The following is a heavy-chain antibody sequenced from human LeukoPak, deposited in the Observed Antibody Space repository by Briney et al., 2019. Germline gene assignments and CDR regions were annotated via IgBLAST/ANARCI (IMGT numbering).Heavy chain of an antibody. J-gene: IGHJ4*02. CDR3: AKEIADGDYGRYYFDY. CDR1: GFTFSSHA. CDR2: ISGSGGST. Sequence: GGSLRLSCAASGFTFSSHAMSWVRQAPGKGLEWVTAISGSGGSTYYADSVKGRFTISRDNSKNTLYLQMNSLRAEDTAVYYCAKEIADGDYGRYYFDYWGQGTLVTVSS. D-gene: IGHD4-17*01. V-gene: IGHV3-23*01.